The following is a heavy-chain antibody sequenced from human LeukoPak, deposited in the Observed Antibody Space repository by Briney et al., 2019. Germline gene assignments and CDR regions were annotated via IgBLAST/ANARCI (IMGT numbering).Heavy chain of an antibody. V-gene: IGHV1-2*02. J-gene: IGHJ4*02. Sequence: ASVKVSCKASGGTFTGYYMHWVRQAPGQGLEWMGWINPNSGGTNYAQKFQGRVTMTRDTSISTAYMELSRLRSDDTAVYYCARAQRMVRGVISPPDYWGQGTLVTVSS. CDR1: GGTFTGYY. CDR3: ARAQRMVRGVISPPDY. CDR2: INPNSGGT. D-gene: IGHD3-10*01.